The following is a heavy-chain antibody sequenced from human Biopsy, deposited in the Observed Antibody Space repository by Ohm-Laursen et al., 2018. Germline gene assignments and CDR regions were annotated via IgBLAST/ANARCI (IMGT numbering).Heavy chain of an antibody. J-gene: IGHJ4*02. V-gene: IGHV1-69*01. CDR1: VGTFINYA. D-gene: IGHD1-26*01. CDR3: ARGPHSGSHSCFDY. Sequence: SSVKVSCTASVGTFINYATSWVRQAPGQGLEWMGGIIPMFGTANYAQMFQGRVTISADESTSTSYMELSSLTTEDTAIYCCARGPHSGSHSCFDYWGRGTLVTVSS. CDR2: IIPMFGTA.